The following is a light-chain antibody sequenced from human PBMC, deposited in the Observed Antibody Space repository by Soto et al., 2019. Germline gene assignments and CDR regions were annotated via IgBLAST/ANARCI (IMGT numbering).Light chain of an antibody. V-gene: IGLV2-8*01. CDR3: NSYAGSNNWV. CDR1: SSDVGGYNY. CDR2: EVS. Sequence: QSVLTQPPSASGSPGQSVTISCTGTSSDVGGYNYVSWYQQHPGKAPKLMIYEVSKRPSGVPDRFSVSNSGNTASLTVSGLQAEDEADYYCNSYAGSNNWVFGGGTKLTVL. J-gene: IGLJ3*02.